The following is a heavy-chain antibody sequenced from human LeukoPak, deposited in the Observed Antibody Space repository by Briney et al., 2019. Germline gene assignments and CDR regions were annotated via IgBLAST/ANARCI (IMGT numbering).Heavy chain of an antibody. D-gene: IGHD6-19*01. Sequence: ASVKVSCKASGYTFTSYGISWVRQAPGQGLEWMGWISAYNGNTNYAQKLQGRVTMTTDTSTSTAYMELRSLRSDDTAVYYCARDRYWGVAVAQPDYWGQGTLAPVSS. CDR3: ARDRYWGVAVAQPDY. CDR2: ISAYNGNT. CDR1: GYTFTSYG. J-gene: IGHJ4*02. V-gene: IGHV1-18*01.